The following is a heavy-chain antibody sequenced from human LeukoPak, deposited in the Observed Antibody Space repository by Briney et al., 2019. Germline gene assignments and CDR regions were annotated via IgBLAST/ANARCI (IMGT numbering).Heavy chain of an antibody. CDR1: GGSISSYY. D-gene: IGHD3-22*01. CDR2: IYYSGST. Sequence: SETLSLICTVSGGSISSYYWSWIRQPPGKGLEWIGYIYYSGSTNYNPSLKSRVTISVDTSKNQFSLKLSSVTAADTAVYYCARGRDSSGYYDYWGQGTLVTVSS. J-gene: IGHJ4*02. CDR3: ARGRDSSGYYDY. V-gene: IGHV4-59*01.